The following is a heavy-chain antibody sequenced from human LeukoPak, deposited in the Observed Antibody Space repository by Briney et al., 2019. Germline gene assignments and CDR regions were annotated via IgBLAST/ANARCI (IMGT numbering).Heavy chain of an antibody. V-gene: IGHV3-23*01. Sequence: GGSPRLSCAASGFTSSSYAMSWVRQTPGKGLEFVSALTGDSGSTYYADSVKGRFTISRDNSKNTLYLQMNSLRAEGTAVYYCAKDYRDLDYWGEGTLVTVSS. CDR2: LTGDSGST. D-gene: IGHD3-16*02. CDR1: GFTSSSYA. J-gene: IGHJ4*02. CDR3: AKDYRDLDY.